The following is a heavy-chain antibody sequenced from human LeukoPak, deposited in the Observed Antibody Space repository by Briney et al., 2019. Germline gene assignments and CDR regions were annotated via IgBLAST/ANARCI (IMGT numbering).Heavy chain of an antibody. CDR1: GYSFTSYW. CDR2: IYPGDSDT. D-gene: IGHD2-2*01. V-gene: IGHV5-51*01. J-gene: IGHJ4*02. CDR3: ARQWGRYCSSTSCYADY. Sequence: PGESLKISCKGSGYSFTSYWIGWVRQMPGKGLEWMGIIYPGDSDTRYSPSFLGQVTISADKSISTAYLQWSSLKASDTAMYYCARQWGRYCSSTSCYADYWGQGTLVTVSS.